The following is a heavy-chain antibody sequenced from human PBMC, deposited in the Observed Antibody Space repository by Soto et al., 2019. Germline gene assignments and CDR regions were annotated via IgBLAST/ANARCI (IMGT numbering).Heavy chain of an antibody. V-gene: IGHV3-33*01. Sequence: PGGSLRLSCAASGFTFSSYGMHWVRQAPGKGLEWVAVIWYDGSNKYYADSVKGRFTISRDNSKNTLYLQMNSLRAEDTAVYYCARDQYCSSTSCYAPYWFDPWGQGTLVTAPQ. CDR3: ARDQYCSSTSCYAPYWFDP. CDR2: IWYDGSNK. CDR1: GFTFSSYG. D-gene: IGHD2-2*01. J-gene: IGHJ5*02.